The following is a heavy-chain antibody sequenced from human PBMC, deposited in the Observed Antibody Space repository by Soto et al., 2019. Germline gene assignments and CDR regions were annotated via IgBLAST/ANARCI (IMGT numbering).Heavy chain of an antibody. D-gene: IGHD1-1*01. Sequence: LRLSCAASGFTFSNYLIHWFRQAPGKGLEWVAVTSYDGSDKFYADSVRGRFIISRDNSRNTLYLQMNSLRAADTAVYYCARDRVPGSQIYYYGRDVWGQGTTVT. J-gene: IGHJ6*02. CDR1: GFTFSNYL. V-gene: IGHV3-30-3*01. CDR3: ARDRVPGSQIYYYGRDV. CDR2: TSYDGSDK.